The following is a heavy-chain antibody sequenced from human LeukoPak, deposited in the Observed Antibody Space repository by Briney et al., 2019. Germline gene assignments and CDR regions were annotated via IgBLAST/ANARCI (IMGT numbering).Heavy chain of an antibody. D-gene: IGHD3-9*01. CDR2: IKSKTDGGTT. J-gene: IGHJ5*02. Sequence: PGGSLRLSCAASGFTFSNAWMSWVRQAPGKGLEWVGRIKSKTDGGTTDYAAPVKGRFTISRDDSKNTLYLQMNSLKTEDTAVYDCTTDRYYFDWSYNWFDPWGQGTLVTVSS. CDR3: TTDRYYFDWSYNWFDP. V-gene: IGHV3-15*01. CDR1: GFTFSNAW.